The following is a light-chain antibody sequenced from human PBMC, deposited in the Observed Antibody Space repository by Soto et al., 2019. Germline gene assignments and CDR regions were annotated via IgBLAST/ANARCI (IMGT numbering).Light chain of an antibody. CDR2: AAS. CDR1: QSISGY. J-gene: IGKJ4*01. V-gene: IGKV1-39*01. Sequence: DIQMTQSPPSLSASVGDRVTVTCRASQSISGYLNWYQQKPGKAPKLLIYAASSLQSGVPSRFSGSGSGTDFTLTISSLQPEDFATYYCQQYDDLPLTFGRGTKV. CDR3: QQYDDLPLT.